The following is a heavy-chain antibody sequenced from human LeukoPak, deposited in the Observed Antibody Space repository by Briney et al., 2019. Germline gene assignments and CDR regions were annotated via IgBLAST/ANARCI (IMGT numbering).Heavy chain of an antibody. CDR2: ISYDGSNE. V-gene: IGHV3-30*04. Sequence: GGSLRLSCAASGFTFSIYPIHWVRQAPGKGLEWVAGISYDGSNEYYADSVKGRFSIARDSSKNMLYLHQNSLRWYGSAVYYCAREKSDGSTHFDYWGQGTLVTVSS. D-gene: IGHD5-24*01. CDR3: AREKSDGSTHFDY. CDR1: GFTFSIYP. J-gene: IGHJ4*02.